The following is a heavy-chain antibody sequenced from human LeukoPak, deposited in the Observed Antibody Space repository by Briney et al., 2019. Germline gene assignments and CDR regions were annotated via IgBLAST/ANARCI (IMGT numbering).Heavy chain of an antibody. J-gene: IGHJ4*02. V-gene: IGHV3-30*19. D-gene: IGHD3-9*01. CDR2: ISYDGSNK. Sequence: GGSLRLSCAASGFTFSSYGMHWVRQAPGKGLEWVAVISYDGSNKYYADSVKGRFTISRDNSKNTLYLQMNSLRAEDTAVYYCARGDDILTGYLNSYYFDYWGQGTLVTVSS. CDR3: ARGDDILTGYLNSYYFDY. CDR1: GFTFSSYG.